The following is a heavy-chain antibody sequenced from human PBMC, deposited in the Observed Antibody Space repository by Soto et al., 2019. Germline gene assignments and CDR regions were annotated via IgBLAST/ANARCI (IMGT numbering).Heavy chain of an antibody. CDR2: IYYSGST. D-gene: IGHD2-21*02. CDR3: ARARVVTQIWSDP. Sequence: SETLSLTCTVSGGSISRGDYYWSWIRQPPGKGLEWIGYIYYSGSTYYNPSLKSRVTISVDTSKNQFSLKLSSVTAADTAVYYCARARVVTQIWSDPWGQGTLVT. V-gene: IGHV4-30-4*01. CDR1: GGSISRGDYY. J-gene: IGHJ5*02.